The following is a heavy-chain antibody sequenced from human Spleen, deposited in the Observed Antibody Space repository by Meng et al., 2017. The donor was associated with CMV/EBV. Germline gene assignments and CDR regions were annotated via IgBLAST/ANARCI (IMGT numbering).Heavy chain of an antibody. J-gene: IGHJ6*02. CDR2: ISWDGGST. CDR1: GFTFDDYT. Sequence: GESLKISCAASGFTFDDYTMHWVRQAPGKGLEWVSLISWDGGSTYYADSVKGRFTISRDNSKNSLYLQMNSLRTEDTALYCCAKDMVRGVITGRYYYGMDVWGQGTTVTVSS. CDR3: AKDMVRGVITGRYYYGMDV. V-gene: IGHV3-43*01. D-gene: IGHD3-10*01.